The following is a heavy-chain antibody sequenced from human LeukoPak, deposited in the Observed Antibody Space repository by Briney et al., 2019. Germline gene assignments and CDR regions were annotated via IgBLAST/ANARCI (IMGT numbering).Heavy chain of an antibody. CDR1: GYTSTSYA. CDR3: ARDAMAEGMDV. Sequence: ASVKVSCKASGYTSTSYAMHWVRQAPGQRLEWMGWINAGNGNTKYSQKFQGRVTITRDTSASTAYMELSSLRPEDTAVYYCARDAMAEGMDVWGQGTTVTVSS. D-gene: IGHD5-24*01. J-gene: IGHJ6*02. V-gene: IGHV1-3*01. CDR2: INAGNGNT.